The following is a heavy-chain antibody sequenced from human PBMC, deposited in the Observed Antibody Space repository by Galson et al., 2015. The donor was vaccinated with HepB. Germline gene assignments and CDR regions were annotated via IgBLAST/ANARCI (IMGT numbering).Heavy chain of an antibody. D-gene: IGHD1-14*01. CDR2: IKSNSDGGTA. CDR3: TTGVGIPYDY. V-gene: IGHV3-15*01. Sequence: SLRLSCAASGFTFSNAWMSWVRQAPGKGLEWVGLIKSNSDGGTADYAAPVKGRFTFSRDDLKNMLYLQMNSLKIEDTAVYYCTTGVGIPYDYWGQGTPVTVSS. CDR1: GFTFSNAW. J-gene: IGHJ4*02.